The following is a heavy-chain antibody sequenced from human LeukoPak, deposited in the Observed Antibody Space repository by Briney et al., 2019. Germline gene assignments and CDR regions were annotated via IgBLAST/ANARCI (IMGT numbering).Heavy chain of an antibody. J-gene: IGHJ6*03. Sequence: SETLSLTCAVYGGSFSTYYWTWIRQPPGKGLEWIGYIYYSGSTNYNPSLKSRVAISVDTSKNQFSLKLSSVTAADTAVYYCARETSQKGAHYMDVWGKGTTVTISS. CDR2: IYYSGST. D-gene: IGHD3-16*01. V-gene: IGHV4-59*01. CDR1: GGSFSTYY. CDR3: ARETSQKGAHYMDV.